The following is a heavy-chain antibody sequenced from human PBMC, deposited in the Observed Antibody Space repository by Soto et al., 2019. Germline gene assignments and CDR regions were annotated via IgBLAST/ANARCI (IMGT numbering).Heavy chain of an antibody. CDR3: ARPPSSGWYVRGGFDP. Sequence: PSETLSLTCTVSGGSISSSSYYWGWIRQPPGKGLEWIGCIYYSGSTYYNPSLKSRVTISVDTSKNQFSLKLSSVTAADTAVYYCARPPSSGWYVRGGFDPWGQGTLVTVSS. V-gene: IGHV4-39*01. CDR2: IYYSGST. D-gene: IGHD6-19*01. J-gene: IGHJ5*02. CDR1: GGSISSSSYY.